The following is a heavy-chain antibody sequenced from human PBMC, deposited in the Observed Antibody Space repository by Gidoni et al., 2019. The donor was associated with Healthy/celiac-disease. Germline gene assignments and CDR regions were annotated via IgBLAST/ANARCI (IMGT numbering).Heavy chain of an antibody. J-gene: IGHJ6*02. D-gene: IGHD6-19*01. CDR1: GWSFSGYY. CDR2: INHSGST. V-gene: IGHV4-34*01. Sequence: QVQLQQWGAGLLMPSETLSLTCAVYGWSFSGYYWRWIRQPPGKGLEWIGEINHSGSTNYNPSLKSRVTISVDTSKNQFSLKLSSVTAADTAVYYCARGIAVAGSDGMDVWGQGTTVTVSS. CDR3: ARGIAVAGSDGMDV.